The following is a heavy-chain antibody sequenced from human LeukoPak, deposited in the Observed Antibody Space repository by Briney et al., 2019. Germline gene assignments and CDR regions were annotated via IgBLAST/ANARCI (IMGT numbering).Heavy chain of an antibody. CDR3: ARVGYCSSTSCFPADY. D-gene: IGHD2-2*01. CDR2: INHSGST. J-gene: IGHJ4*02. V-gene: IGHV4-34*01. Sequence: PSETLSLTCAVYGGSFSGYYWSWIRQPPGKGLEWIGEINHSGSTNYNPSLKSRVTISVDTSNNQFSLKLSSVTAADTAVYYCARVGYCSSTSCFPADYWGQGTLVTVSS. CDR1: GGSFSGYY.